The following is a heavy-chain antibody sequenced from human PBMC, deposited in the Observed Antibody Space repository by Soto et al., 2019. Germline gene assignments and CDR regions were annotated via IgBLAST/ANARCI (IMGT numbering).Heavy chain of an antibody. CDR2: IYWDNDK. Sequence: QITLKESGLTLVKPTQPLTLTCSFSGFSLSTTGVGVGWIRQSPGKALEWLAIIYWDNDKRYSPSLKSRVTITKDTSKNQVVLTVTNMDPVDTGTYYCARSLWFGELHWGQGALVNVSS. CDR1: GFSLSTTGVG. CDR3: ARSLWFGELH. D-gene: IGHD3-10*01. V-gene: IGHV2-5*02. J-gene: IGHJ4*02.